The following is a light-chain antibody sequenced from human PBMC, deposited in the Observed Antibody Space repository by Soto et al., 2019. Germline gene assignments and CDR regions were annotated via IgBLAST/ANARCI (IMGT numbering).Light chain of an antibody. CDR1: QDVDNNF. Sequence: EIVLTQSPGTLSLSPGEGATLSCRASQDVDNNFLAWYQQRPGQAPRLLIYASSRRATGIPDRFSGSGSGTDFTLTISSVGPEDIAVYFCHQYYSSITCGGGTKVEVK. J-gene: IGKJ4*01. CDR2: ASS. CDR3: HQYYSSIT. V-gene: IGKV3-20*01.